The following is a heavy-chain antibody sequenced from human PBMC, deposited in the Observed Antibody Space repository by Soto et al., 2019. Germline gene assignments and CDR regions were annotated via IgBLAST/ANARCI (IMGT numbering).Heavy chain of an antibody. J-gene: IGHJ4*02. V-gene: IGHV3-30-3*01. CDR2: ISYDGSNK. Sequence: QVQLVESGGGVVQPGRSLRLSCAASGFTFSSYAMHWVRXAXXKXXXXXXVISYDGSNKNYADSVKGRFTISRDNSKXXXXXXXXXXXXXXXXXXXXXXXXXXXXXXXXXVFGYWGQGTPVTVSS. CDR3: XXXXXXXXXXXXXVFGY. CDR1: GFTFSSYA.